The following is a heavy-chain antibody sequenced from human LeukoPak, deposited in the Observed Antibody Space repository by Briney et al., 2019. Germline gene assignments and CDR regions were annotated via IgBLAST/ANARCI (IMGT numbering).Heavy chain of an antibody. Sequence: GGSLRLSCAASGFTFSSYAMSWVRQAPGKGLEWVSAISGSGGSTYYADSVKGRFTISRDNSKNTLYLQMNSLGAEDTAVYYCAKVEEQWLGFDYWGQGTLVTVSS. CDR3: AKVEEQWLGFDY. V-gene: IGHV3-23*01. CDR1: GFTFSSYA. J-gene: IGHJ4*02. CDR2: ISGSGGST. D-gene: IGHD6-19*01.